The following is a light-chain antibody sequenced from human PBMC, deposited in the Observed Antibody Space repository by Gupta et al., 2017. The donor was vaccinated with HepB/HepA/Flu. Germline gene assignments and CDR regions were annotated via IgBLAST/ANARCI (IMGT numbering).Light chain of an antibody. CDR3: QSYDSSLTGLYV. J-gene: IGLJ1*01. V-gene: IGLV1-40*01. Sequence: QSVLTQPPSVSAASGQSATISCLVSSPNIGAGYDVHWYQQLPDTAPKLLIYGNDNRPSGVPGRFSDSKAGISASLAITGLQADEEADYYCQSYDSSLTGLYVFGPGTKVTVL. CDR1: SPNIGAGYD. CDR2: GND.